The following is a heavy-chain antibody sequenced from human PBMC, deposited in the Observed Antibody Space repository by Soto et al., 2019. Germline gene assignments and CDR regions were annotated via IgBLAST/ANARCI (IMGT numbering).Heavy chain of an antibody. D-gene: IGHD3-9*01. Sequence: SETLSLTCTVSGGSISSSSYYWGWIRQPPGKGLEWIGSIYYSGSTYYNPSLKSRVTISVDTSKNQFSLKLSSVTAADTAVYYCARHGLRYFDWLSQFDPWGQGTLVTVSS. V-gene: IGHV4-39*01. CDR2: IYYSGST. CDR3: ARHGLRYFDWLSQFDP. CDR1: GGSISSSSYY. J-gene: IGHJ5*02.